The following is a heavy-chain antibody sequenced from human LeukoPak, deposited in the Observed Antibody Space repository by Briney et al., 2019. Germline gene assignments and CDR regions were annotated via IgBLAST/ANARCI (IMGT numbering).Heavy chain of an antibody. CDR3: ARPHPGSSGYYFDY. CDR1: GGTFSSYA. Sequence: ASVKVSYKASGGTFSSYAISWVRQAPGQGLEWMGGIIPIFGTANYAQKFQGRVTITADESTNTAYMELSSLRSEDTAVYYCARPHPGSSGYYFDYWGQGTLVTVSS. V-gene: IGHV1-69*13. CDR2: IIPIFGTA. J-gene: IGHJ4*02. D-gene: IGHD3-22*01.